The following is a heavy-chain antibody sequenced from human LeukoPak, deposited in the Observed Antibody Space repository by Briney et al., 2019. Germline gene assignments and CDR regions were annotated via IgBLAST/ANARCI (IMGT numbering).Heavy chain of an antibody. D-gene: IGHD3-10*01. J-gene: IGHJ4*02. Sequence: SETLSLTCTVSGGSISSYYWSWLRQPPGKGLEWIGYIYYSGSTNYNPSLKSRVTISVDTSKNQFSLKLSSVTAADTAVYYCARDTGQTLDYWGQGTLVTVSS. CDR1: GGSISSYY. V-gene: IGHV4-59*01. CDR2: IYYSGST. CDR3: ARDTGQTLDY.